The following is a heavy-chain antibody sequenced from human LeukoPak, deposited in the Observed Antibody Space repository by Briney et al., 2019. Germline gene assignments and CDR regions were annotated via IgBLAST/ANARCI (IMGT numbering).Heavy chain of an antibody. CDR2: INYSGSS. Sequence: SETLSLTCAVSGGSISTYYWSWIRQPPGKGLEWIGYINYSGSSNYNPSLKSRVTMSVDTSKKQISLRVSSVTAADTAVYYCARTEYYFDHWGQGTLVTVSS. CDR1: GGSISTYY. V-gene: IGHV4-59*01. CDR3: ARTEYYFDH. J-gene: IGHJ4*02. D-gene: IGHD6-6*01.